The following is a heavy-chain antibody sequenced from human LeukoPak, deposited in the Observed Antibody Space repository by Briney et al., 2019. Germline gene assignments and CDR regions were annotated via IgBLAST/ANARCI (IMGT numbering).Heavy chain of an antibody. Sequence: GGSLRLSCAASGFTFSSYGMHWVRQAPGKGLEWVAVIWYDGSNKYYADSVEGRFTISRDNSKNTLYLQMNSLRAEDTAVYYCAKDRGKTYYYDSSGYFDYWGQGTLVTVSS. J-gene: IGHJ4*02. CDR1: GFTFSSYG. D-gene: IGHD3-22*01. CDR2: IWYDGSNK. CDR3: AKDRGKTYYYDSSGYFDY. V-gene: IGHV3-33*06.